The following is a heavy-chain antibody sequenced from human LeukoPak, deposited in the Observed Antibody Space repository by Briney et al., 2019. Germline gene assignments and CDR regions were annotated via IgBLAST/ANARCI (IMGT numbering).Heavy chain of an antibody. CDR3: ASRERGYSGYDSDY. J-gene: IGHJ4*02. CDR2: INHSGST. Sequence: SETLSLTCAVYGGSFSGYYWSWIRQPPGKGLEWIGEINHSGSTNYNPSLKSRVTISVDTSKNQFSLKLSSVTAADTAVYYCASRERGYSGYDSDYWGQGTLVTVSS. D-gene: IGHD5-12*01. CDR1: GGSFSGYY. V-gene: IGHV4-34*01.